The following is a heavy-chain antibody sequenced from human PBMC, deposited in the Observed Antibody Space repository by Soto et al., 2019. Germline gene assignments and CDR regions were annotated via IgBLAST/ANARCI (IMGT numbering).Heavy chain of an antibody. D-gene: IGHD1-26*01. CDR2: ISGSGGST. CDR1: GFTFSSYA. J-gene: IGHJ6*02. Sequence: GGSLRLSCAASGFTFSSYAMSWVRQAPGKGLEWVSAISGSGGSTYYADSVKGRFTISRDNSKNTLYLQMNSLRAEDTAVYYCAKYRKEVIVGASDYYYYYGMDVWGQGTTVTVSS. CDR3: AKYRKEVIVGASDYYYYYGMDV. V-gene: IGHV3-23*01.